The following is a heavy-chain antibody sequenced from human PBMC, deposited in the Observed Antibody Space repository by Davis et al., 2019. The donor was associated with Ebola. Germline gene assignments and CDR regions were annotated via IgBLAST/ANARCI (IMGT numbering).Heavy chain of an antibody. CDR1: GYTFTSYD. J-gene: IGHJ4*02. D-gene: IGHD3-10*01. CDR2: MNPNSGNT. Sequence: APVKVSCKASGYTFTSYDINWVRQATKQGLEWMGWMNPNSGNTGYAQKFQGRVTMTRNTSISTAYMELSSLRSDDTAVYYCARAPTWSQINYYCFDYWGQGTLVTVSS. CDR3: ARAPTWSQINYYCFDY. V-gene: IGHV1-8*01.